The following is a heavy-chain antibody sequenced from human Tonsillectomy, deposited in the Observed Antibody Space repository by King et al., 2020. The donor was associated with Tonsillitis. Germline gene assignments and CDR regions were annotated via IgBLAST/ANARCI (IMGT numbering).Heavy chain of an antibody. CDR3: ARELAYYCSSGSVPRMNWFDP. CDR2: INMDGSST. J-gene: IGHJ5*02. V-gene: IGHV3-74*01. Sequence: VQLVESGGGLVQPGRSLRLSCAVSGFTFRSYWMHWVRQAPGKGLVWVSRINMDGSSTSDADSVKGRFTISRDNAKNTLYLQMNSLSVEDTAVYYCARELAYYCSSGSVPRMNWFDPWGQGTLVTVSS. D-gene: IGHD3-10*01. CDR1: GFTFRSYW.